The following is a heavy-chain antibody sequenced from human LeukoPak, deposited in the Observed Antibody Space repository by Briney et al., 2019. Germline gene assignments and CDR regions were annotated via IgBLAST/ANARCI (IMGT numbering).Heavy chain of an antibody. V-gene: IGHV3-21*01. D-gene: IGHD3-22*01. CDR1: GFTFSSYS. J-gene: IGHJ4*02. CDR2: ISSSSSYI. Sequence: GSLRLSCAASGFTFSSYSMNWDRQAPGKGLEWVSSISSSSSYIYYADSVKGRFTISRDNAKNSLYLQMSSLRAEDTAVYYCARAGLKYYYDSSGSDYWGQGTLVTVSS. CDR3: ARAGLKYYYDSSGSDY.